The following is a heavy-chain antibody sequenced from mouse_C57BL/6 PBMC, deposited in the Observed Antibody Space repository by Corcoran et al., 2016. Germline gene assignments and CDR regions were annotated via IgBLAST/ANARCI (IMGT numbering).Heavy chain of an antibody. CDR2: INPYNGGT. D-gene: IGHD1-1*01. CDR3: ARVPYYYGSSYGGYYFDY. J-gene: IGHJ2*01. Sequence: EVQLQQSGPVLVKPGASVKMSCKASGYTFTDYYMNWVKQSHGKSLEWIGVINPYNGGTSYNQKFKGKATLTVDKSSSTAYMELNSLTSEDSAVYYCARVPYYYGSSYGGYYFDYWGQGTTLTVSS. V-gene: IGHV1-19*01. CDR1: GYTFTDYY.